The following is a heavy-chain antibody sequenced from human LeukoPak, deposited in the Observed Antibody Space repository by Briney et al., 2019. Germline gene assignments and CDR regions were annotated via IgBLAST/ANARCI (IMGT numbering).Heavy chain of an antibody. CDR3: ARDPCTNGVCYNGDNGIWYFDL. V-gene: IGHV4-4*02. Sequence: SETLSLTCAVSGGSISSSNWWSWVRQPPGKGLEWIGEIYHSGSTNYNPSLKSRVTISVDKSKNQFSLKLSSVTAADTAVYYCARDPCTNGVCYNGDNGIWYFDLWGRGTLVTVSS. CDR1: GGSISSSNW. D-gene: IGHD2-8*01. CDR2: IYHSGST. J-gene: IGHJ2*01.